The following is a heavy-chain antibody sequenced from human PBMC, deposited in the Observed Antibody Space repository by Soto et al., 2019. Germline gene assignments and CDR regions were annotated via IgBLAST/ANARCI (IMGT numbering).Heavy chain of an antibody. CDR3: ARDGPLEWLPIPPDAFDI. V-gene: IGHV3-11*01. CDR2: ISSSGSTI. Sequence: QVQLVESGGGLVKPGGSLRLSCAASGFTFSGYYMSWIRQAPGKGLEWVSYISSSGSTIYYADSVKGRFTISRDNAKNSLYLQMNSLRAEDTAVYYCARDGPLEWLPIPPDAFDIWGQGTMVTVSS. J-gene: IGHJ3*02. D-gene: IGHD3-3*01. CDR1: GFTFSGYY.